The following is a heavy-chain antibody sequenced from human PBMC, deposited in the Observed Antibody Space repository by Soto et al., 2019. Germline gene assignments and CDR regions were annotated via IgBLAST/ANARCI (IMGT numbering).Heavy chain of an antibody. V-gene: IGHV4-30-2*01. CDR3: ARGGGAITIFGANTGGVRWFDP. D-gene: IGHD3-3*01. Sequence: QLQLQESGSGLVKPSQTLSLTCAVSGGSISSGGYSWSWIRQPPGKGLEWIGYIYHSGSTYYNPSLKSRVTISVDRSKNQFSLKLSSVTAADTAVYYCARGGGAITIFGANTGGVRWFDPWGQGTLVTVSS. J-gene: IGHJ5*02. CDR1: GGSISSGGYS. CDR2: IYHSGST.